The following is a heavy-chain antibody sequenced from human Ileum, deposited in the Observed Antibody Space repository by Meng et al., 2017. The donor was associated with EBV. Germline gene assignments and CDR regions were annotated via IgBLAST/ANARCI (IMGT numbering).Heavy chain of an antibody. Sequence: EVQLVESGGXLVNPGGFXRLSCVVSGFIYTSYNMNWVRQAPGKGLEWVSSISSAGSYIDYADSVKGRFTISRDNAENLLYLQMNSLRADDTAVYYCARDGLTGDPLDYWGQGTLVTVSS. CDR2: ISSAGSYI. V-gene: IGHV3-21*01. CDR1: GFIYTSYN. CDR3: ARDGLTGDPLDY. J-gene: IGHJ4*02. D-gene: IGHD2-21*02.